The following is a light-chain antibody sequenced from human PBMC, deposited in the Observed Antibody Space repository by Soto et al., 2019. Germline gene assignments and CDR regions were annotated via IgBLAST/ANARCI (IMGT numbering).Light chain of an antibody. CDR3: QQYNSYSWT. J-gene: IGKJ1*01. CDR2: KAS. Sequence: DIQMTQSPSTLSASVGDRVTITCRASQSISSWLAWYQQKPAKAPKLLIYKASSLESGLPSRFSGSGSGTDCTLTISSLQPDDFATDYGQQYNSYSWTVGQGTKVEIK. V-gene: IGKV1-5*03. CDR1: QSISSW.